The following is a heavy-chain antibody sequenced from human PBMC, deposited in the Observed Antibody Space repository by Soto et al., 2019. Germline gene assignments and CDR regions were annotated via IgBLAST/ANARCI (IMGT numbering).Heavy chain of an antibody. Sequence: PSETLSLTCTVSCVSISSHYWSWIRQPPGKGLEWIGFIYYSESTNYNPSLRSRVTISADTSKNQFSLKLSSVTAADTAVYYCAIAETSGSHLNYNFFSMDVWGKGTTVT. J-gene: IGHJ6*03. V-gene: IGHV4-59*11. CDR1: CVSISSHY. D-gene: IGHD3-10*01. CDR3: AIAETSGSHLNYNFFSMDV. CDR2: IYYSEST.